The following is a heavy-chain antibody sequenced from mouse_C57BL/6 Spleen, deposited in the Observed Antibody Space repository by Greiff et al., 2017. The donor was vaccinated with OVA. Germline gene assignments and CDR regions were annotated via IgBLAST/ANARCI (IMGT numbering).Heavy chain of an antibody. CDR3: AREAITTPYAMDY. V-gene: IGHV5-16*01. D-gene: IGHD1-1*01. CDR1: GFTFSDYY. Sequence: EVMLVESEGGLVQPGSSMKLSCTASGFTFSDYYMAWVRQVPEKGLEWVANINYDGSSTYYLDSLKSRFIISRDNAKNILYLQMSSLKSEDTATYYCAREAITTPYAMDYWGQGTSVTVSS. CDR2: INYDGSST. J-gene: IGHJ4*01.